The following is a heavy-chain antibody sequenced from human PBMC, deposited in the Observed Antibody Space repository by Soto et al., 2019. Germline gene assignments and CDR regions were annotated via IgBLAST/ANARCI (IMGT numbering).Heavy chain of an antibody. Sequence: EVQLLESGGGLVQPGGSLRLSCAASGFTFSSYAMSWVRQAPGKGLEWVAAISGSGGSTYYADSVKGRFTISRDNSKNTLYLQMNSLRAEDTAVYYCAKDGEGGRYSYGHEHFDYWGQGTLVTVSS. D-gene: IGHD5-18*01. CDR3: AKDGEGGRYSYGHEHFDY. J-gene: IGHJ4*02. V-gene: IGHV3-23*01. CDR2: ISGSGGST. CDR1: GFTFSSYA.